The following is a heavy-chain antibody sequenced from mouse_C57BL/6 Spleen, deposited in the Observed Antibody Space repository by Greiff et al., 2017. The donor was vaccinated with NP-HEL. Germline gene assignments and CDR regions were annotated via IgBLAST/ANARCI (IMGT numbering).Heavy chain of an antibody. V-gene: IGHV5-17*01. CDR3: ARWGNSYAMDY. D-gene: IGHD2-1*01. J-gene: IGHJ4*01. CDR2: ISSGSSTI. Sequence: EVKLQESGGGLVKPGGSLKLSCAASGFTFSDYGMHWVRQAPEKGLEWVAYISSGSSTIYYADTVKGRFTISRDNAKNTLFLQMTSLRSEDTAMYYCARWGNSYAMDYWGQGTSVTVSS. CDR1: GFTFSDYG.